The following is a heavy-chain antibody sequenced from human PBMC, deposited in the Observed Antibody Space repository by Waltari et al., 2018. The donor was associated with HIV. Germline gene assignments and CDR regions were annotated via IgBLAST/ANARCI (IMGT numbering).Heavy chain of an antibody. CDR1: GYTLPTYA. Sequence: QVQLVQSGAEVKKPGASVKVSCKTSGYTLPTYALNWVRQATGQGLEWMGWMNPNSGNTGYAQRFQGRVTMTRDTSISTAYMELSSLRSEDTAVYYCARVFGSADYWGQGTLVTVSS. V-gene: IGHV1-8*01. D-gene: IGHD1-26*01. J-gene: IGHJ4*02. CDR2: MNPNSGNT. CDR3: ARVFGSADY.